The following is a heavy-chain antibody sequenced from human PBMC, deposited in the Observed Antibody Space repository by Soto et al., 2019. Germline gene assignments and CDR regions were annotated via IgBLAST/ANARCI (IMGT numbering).Heavy chain of an antibody. CDR1: GGTFSSYT. D-gene: IGHD5-18*01. Sequence: XXVKVSCKASGGTFSSYTISWVRHAPGQGLEWMGRIIPILGIANYAQKFQGRVTITADKSTSTAYMELSSLRSEDTAVYYCAGSGYSYGYEIIQGYWGQGTLVTVSS. J-gene: IGHJ4*02. CDR3: AGSGYSYGYEIIQGY. CDR2: IIPILGIA. V-gene: IGHV1-69*02.